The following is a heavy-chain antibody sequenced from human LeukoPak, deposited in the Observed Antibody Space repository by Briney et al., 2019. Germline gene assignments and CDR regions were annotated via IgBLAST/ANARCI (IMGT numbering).Heavy chain of an antibody. V-gene: IGHV3-7*01. J-gene: IGHJ4*02. CDR2: IKQDGREK. Sequence: GGSLRLSCAASGFTFSTYWMSWVRQAPGKGLEWVANIKQDGREKYYVDSVKGRFTISRDNAKNSLYLQMNSLRAEDTAVYYCARDFVPSGSYYYYFDYWGQGTLVTVSS. CDR3: ARDFVPSGSYYYYFDY. D-gene: IGHD1-26*01. CDR1: GFTFSTYW.